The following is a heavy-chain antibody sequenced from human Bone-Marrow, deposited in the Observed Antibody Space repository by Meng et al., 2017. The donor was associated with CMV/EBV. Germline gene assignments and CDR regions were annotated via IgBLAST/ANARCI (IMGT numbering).Heavy chain of an antibody. J-gene: IGHJ5*02. CDR2: ISSSGSTI. CDR1: GFTFSSYE. CDR3: ARLPWRSASLNNWFDP. V-gene: IGHV3-48*03. D-gene: IGHD3-3*01. Sequence: GESLKISCAASGFTFSSYEMNWVRQAPGKGLEWVSYISSSGSTIYYADSVKGRFTISRDNAKNSLYLQMNSLRAEDTAVYFCARLPWRSASLNNWFDPWGQGTLVTVSS.